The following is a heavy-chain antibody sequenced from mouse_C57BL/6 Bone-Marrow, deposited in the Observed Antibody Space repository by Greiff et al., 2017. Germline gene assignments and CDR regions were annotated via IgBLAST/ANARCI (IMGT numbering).Heavy chain of an antibody. CDR3: TRWKANWDLAWFAY. CDR1: GYTFTDYE. CDR2: IDPETGGT. D-gene: IGHD4-1*01. Sequence: QVQLQQSGAELVRPGASVTLSCKASGYTFTDYEMHWVKQTPVHGLEWIGAIDPETGGTAYNQKFKGKAILTADKSSSTAYMELRSRTSEDSAVYFYTRWKANWDLAWFAYWGQGTLVTVSA. J-gene: IGHJ3*01. V-gene: IGHV1-15*01.